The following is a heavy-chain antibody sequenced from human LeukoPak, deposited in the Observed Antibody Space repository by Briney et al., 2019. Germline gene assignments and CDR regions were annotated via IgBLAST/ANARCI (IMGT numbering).Heavy chain of an antibody. J-gene: IGHJ6*02. CDR1: GGSFSGYY. CDR3: ARRRVVVAATRDYGMDV. D-gene: IGHD2-15*01. CDR2: INHSGST. Sequence: SETLSLTCAVYGGSFSGYYWSWIRQPPGKGLEWIGEINHSGSTNYNPSLKSRVTISVDTSKNQFSLKLSSVTAADTAVYYCARRRVVVAATRDYGMDVWGQGTTVTVPS. V-gene: IGHV4-34*01.